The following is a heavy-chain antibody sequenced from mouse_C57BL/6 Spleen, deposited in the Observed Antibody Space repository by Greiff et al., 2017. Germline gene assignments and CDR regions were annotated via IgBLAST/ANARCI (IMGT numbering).Heavy chain of an antibody. J-gene: IGHJ4*01. V-gene: IGHV5-4*03. CDR3: ARARYYGSSPLAMDY. CDR1: GFTFSSYA. D-gene: IGHD1-1*01. Sequence: EVKLQESGGGLVKPGGSLKLSCAASGFTFSSYAMSWVRQTPEKRLEWVATISDGGSYTYYPDNVKGRFTISRDNAKNNLYLQMSHLKSEDTAMYYWARARYYGSSPLAMDYWGQGTSVTVSS. CDR2: ISDGGSYT.